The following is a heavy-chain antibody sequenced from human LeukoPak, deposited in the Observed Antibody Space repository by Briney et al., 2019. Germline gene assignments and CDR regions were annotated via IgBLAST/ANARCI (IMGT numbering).Heavy chain of an antibody. J-gene: IGHJ4*02. Sequence: GGTLRLSCAASGFTFSNAWMRWVRQAPGKGLEGVGRIKKKSEGGTTDYAAPVKGRFTISRDDSKNTLYLQMNSLKPEDTAVYYCTTRFVVVPAAREDYWGQGTLVTVSS. CDR3: TTRFVVVPAAREDY. CDR1: GFTFSNAW. V-gene: IGHV3-15*01. D-gene: IGHD2-2*01. CDR2: IKKKSEGGTT.